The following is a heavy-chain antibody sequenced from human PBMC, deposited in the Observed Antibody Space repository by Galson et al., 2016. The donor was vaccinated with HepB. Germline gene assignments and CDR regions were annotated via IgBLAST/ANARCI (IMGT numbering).Heavy chain of an antibody. CDR1: GFSLHTHGVG. J-gene: IGHJ4*02. CDR3: ADRPRGGSGYAY. CDR2: IYWDDDR. Sequence: PALVKPTQTLTLTCTVSGFSLHTHGVGVSWIHQPPGKALEWLALIYWDDDRRYNASLKSRLTITKDTSKDQVVLTMTNMDPADTATYYCADRPRGGSGYAYWGRGNLVIVSS. V-gene: IGHV2-5*02. D-gene: IGHD5-18*01.